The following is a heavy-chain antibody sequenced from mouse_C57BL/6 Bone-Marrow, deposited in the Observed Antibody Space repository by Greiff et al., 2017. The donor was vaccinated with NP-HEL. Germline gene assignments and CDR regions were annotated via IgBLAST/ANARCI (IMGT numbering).Heavy chain of an antibody. J-gene: IGHJ2*01. CDR3: MRQGIYMYYFDY. V-gene: IGHV10-1*01. D-gene: IGHD2-1*01. CDR2: IRSKSNNYAT. CDR1: GFSFNTYA. Sequence: EVKLVESGGGLVQPKGSLKLSCAASGFSFNTYAMNWVRQAPGKGLEWVARIRSKSNNYATYYADSVKDRFTISRDDSESMLYLQMNNSKTEDTAMYYCMRQGIYMYYFDYWGQGTTLTVSS.